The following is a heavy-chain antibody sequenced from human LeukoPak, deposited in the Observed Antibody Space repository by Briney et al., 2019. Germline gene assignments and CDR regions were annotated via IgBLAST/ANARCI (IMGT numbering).Heavy chain of an antibody. Sequence: PGRSLRLSCAASGFTFDDYAMHWVQQAPGKGLEWVSGISWNSGSIGYADSVKGRFTISRDNAKNSLYLQMHSLRAEDTALYDCAKESGGYYFDYWGQGTLVTVSS. D-gene: IGHD3-10*01. CDR1: GFTFDDYA. CDR2: ISWNSGSI. V-gene: IGHV3-9*01. CDR3: AKESGGYYFDY. J-gene: IGHJ4*02.